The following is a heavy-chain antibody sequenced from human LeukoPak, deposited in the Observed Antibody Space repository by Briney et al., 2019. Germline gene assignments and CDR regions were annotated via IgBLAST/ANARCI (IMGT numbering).Heavy chain of an antibody. D-gene: IGHD3-10*01. CDR2: ISSGDFV. CDR1: GFTFSAYS. J-gene: IGHJ6*03. Sequence: PGGSLRLSCAASGFTFSAYSMNWVRPAPGKGLEWVSSISSGDFVYFADSLKGRFTISRDNGKGSLYLQMNSLRAEDTAVYYCARGGFNMVRGVIIPSNSYFYYMDIWGKGTTVTVSS. CDR3: ARGGFNMVRGVIIPSNSYFYYMDI. V-gene: IGHV3-69-1*01.